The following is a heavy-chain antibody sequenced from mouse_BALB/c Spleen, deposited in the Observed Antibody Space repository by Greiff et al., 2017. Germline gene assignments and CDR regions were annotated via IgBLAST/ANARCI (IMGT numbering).Heavy chain of an antibody. D-gene: IGHD2-14*01. CDR1: GFTFSSYY. CDR3: ARRAYRYDWFAY. V-gene: IGHV5-6-2*01. J-gene: IGHJ3*01. Sequence: EVMLVESGGGLVKLGGSLKLSCAASGFTFSSYYMSWVRQTPEKRLELVAAINSNGGSTYYPDTVKGRFTISRDNAKNTLYLQMSSLKSEDTALYYCARRAYRYDWFAYWGQGTLVTVSA. CDR2: INSNGGST.